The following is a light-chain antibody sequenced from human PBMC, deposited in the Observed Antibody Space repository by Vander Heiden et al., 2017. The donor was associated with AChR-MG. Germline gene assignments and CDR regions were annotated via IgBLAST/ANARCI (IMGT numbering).Light chain of an antibody. CDR3: CSYAGSYAWV. Sequence: QSALTQPRPLSGSPVPSVPISCTGTSSDVGGYNYDSWYQQHPGKAPKLMVYDVSKRPSGVPDRFSGSKAGNTASLTISGRQAEDEADYYCCSYAGSYAWVFGGGTKLTVL. CDR2: DVS. V-gene: IGLV2-11*01. CDR1: SSDVGGYNY. J-gene: IGLJ3*02.